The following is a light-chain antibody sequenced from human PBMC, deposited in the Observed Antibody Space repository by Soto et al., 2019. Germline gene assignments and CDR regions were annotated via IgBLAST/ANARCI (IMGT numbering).Light chain of an antibody. Sequence: DIQMTQSPSTLPASVGDRVIITCRASQSISCWLAWYQQNPGRAANLLIYKASTLASVVPCRISGSGSGTEFTLTISSLQPDDFATYYCQQYNSYPYTFGQGTQLEIK. CDR2: KAS. V-gene: IGKV1-5*03. J-gene: IGKJ2*01. CDR1: QSISCW. CDR3: QQYNSYPYT.